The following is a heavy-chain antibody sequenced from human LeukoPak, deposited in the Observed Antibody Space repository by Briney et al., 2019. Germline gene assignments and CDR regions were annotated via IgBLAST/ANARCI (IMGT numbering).Heavy chain of an antibody. J-gene: IGHJ5*02. CDR3: AIKLAWFDP. V-gene: IGHV4-30-2*01. Sequence: SETLSLTRAVSGGSISSGGYSWSWIRQPPGKGLEWIGYIYHSGSTYYNPSLKSRVTISVDRSKNQFSLKLSSVTAADTAVYYCAIKLAWFDPWGQGTLVTVSS. D-gene: IGHD1-1*01. CDR2: IYHSGST. CDR1: GGSISSGGYS.